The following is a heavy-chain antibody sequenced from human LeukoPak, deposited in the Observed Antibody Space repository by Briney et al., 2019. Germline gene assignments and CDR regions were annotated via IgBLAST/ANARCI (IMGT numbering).Heavy chain of an antibody. D-gene: IGHD6-19*01. V-gene: IGHV1-2*02. Sequence: ASVKVSCKASGYTFTGYYMHWVRQAPGQGLEWMGWINPNSGGTNYAQKFQGRVTMTRDTSISTAYMELNGLTSEDTAVYYCARVSDDSGWNFDYWGQGTLVTVSS. CDR1: GYTFTGYY. J-gene: IGHJ4*02. CDR3: ARVSDDSGWNFDY. CDR2: INPNSGGT.